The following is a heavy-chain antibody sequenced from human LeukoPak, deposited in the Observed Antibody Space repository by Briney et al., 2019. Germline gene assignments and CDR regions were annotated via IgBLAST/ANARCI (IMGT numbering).Heavy chain of an antibody. CDR3: ARGGSTLQNWFDP. V-gene: IGHV4-31*03. CDR2: IYYSGST. Sequence: SETLSLTCTVSGGSISSGGYHWNWIRQHPGKGLEWIGYIYYSGSTYYNPSLKSRVIISVDTSKNQFSLKLSSVTAADTAVYYCARGGSTLQNWFDPWGQGTLVTVSS. CDR1: GGSISSGGYH. J-gene: IGHJ5*02. D-gene: IGHD5/OR15-5a*01.